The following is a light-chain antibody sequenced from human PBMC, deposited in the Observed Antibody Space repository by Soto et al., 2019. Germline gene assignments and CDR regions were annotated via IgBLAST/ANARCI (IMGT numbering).Light chain of an antibody. CDR3: QQRSNWPIT. Sequence: EIVMTQSPATLSVSPGEGVTLSCRASQTVPSRIAWYQQKPGQAPSLLIYGASTRATGVPARFSGSGSGTDFTLTISSLEPEDFAVYYCQQRSNWPITFGQGTRLEIK. CDR2: GAS. J-gene: IGKJ5*01. CDR1: QTVPSR. V-gene: IGKV3-15*01.